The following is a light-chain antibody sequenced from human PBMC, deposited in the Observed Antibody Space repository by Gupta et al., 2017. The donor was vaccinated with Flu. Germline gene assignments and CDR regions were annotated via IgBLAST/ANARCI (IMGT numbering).Light chain of an antibody. J-gene: IGKJ1*01. CDR1: QSVSGC. Sequence: DNQMTQSPSILSASVGDRVTITCRASQSVSGCLAWYQQKPGKAPNLLIYKASSLESVVPPIFSGSGSATEFTLTITNLQPEDFATYYCQQCGSYSTFGQGTKVE. V-gene: IGKV1-5*03. CDR3: QQCGSYST. CDR2: KAS.